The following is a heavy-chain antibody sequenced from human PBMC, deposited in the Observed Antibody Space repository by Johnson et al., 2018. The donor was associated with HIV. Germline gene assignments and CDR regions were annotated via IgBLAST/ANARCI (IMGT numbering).Heavy chain of an antibody. J-gene: IGHJ3*01. Sequence: QVQLVESGGGVVQPGRSLRLSCAASGFTFSTYGLHWVRQAPGKGLEWVAVISYDGSNKYYADSVKGRFTISRDNSKNTMYLQMNNPGVEDPGIYHCARVGDSFCFDFWGQGTMVTFSS. D-gene: IGHD3-16*01. CDR1: GFTFSTYG. CDR2: ISYDGSNK. CDR3: ARVGDSFCFDF. V-gene: IGHV3-30*03.